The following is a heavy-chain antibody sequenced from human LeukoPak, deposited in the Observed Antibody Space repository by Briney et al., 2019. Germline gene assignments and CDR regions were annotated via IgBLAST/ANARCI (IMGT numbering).Heavy chain of an antibody. J-gene: IGHJ3*01. CDR3: RDQYCASSSCPGAFDL. Sequence: GGSLRLSCAASGFNFYYDWMSWVRQAPGKGLEWVGRIKSKTDGGTTEHAAPVKGRFTISRDDSRNTLYLQMSSLKTEDTAVYYVRDQYCASSSCPGAFDLWGQGTVVTVSS. CDR1: GFNFYYDW. CDR2: IKSKTDGGTT. D-gene: IGHD2-2*01. V-gene: IGHV3-15*01.